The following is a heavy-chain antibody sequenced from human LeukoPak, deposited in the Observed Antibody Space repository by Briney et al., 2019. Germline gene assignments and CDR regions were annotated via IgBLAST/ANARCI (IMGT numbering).Heavy chain of an antibody. CDR1: GGSISSGGYS. CDR2: IYHSGST. D-gene: IGHD3-22*01. V-gene: IGHV4-30-2*01. Sequence: SETLSLTCAVSGGSISSGGYSWSWIRQPPGKGLEWIGYIYHSGSTYYNPSLKSRVTISVDRSKNQFSLKLSSAIAADTAVYYCARYDSSGTLDYWGQGTLVTVSS. CDR3: ARYDSSGTLDY. J-gene: IGHJ4*02.